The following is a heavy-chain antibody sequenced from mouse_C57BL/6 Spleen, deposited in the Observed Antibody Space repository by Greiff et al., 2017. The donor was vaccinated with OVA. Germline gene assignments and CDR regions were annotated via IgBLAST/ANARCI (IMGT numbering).Heavy chain of an antibody. CDR2: IYPRSGNT. V-gene: IGHV1-81*01. CDR1: GYTFTSYG. J-gene: IGHJ1*03. Sequence: VKLMESGAELARPGASVKLSCKASGYTFTSYGISWVKQRTGQGLEWIGEIYPRSGNTYYNEKFKGKATLTADKSSSTAYMELRSLTSEDSAVYFCARHYYGSSYWYFDFWGTGTTVTVSS. CDR3: ARHYYGSSYWYFDF. D-gene: IGHD1-1*01.